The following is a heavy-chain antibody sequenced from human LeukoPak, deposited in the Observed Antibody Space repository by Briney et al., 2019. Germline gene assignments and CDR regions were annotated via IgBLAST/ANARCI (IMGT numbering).Heavy chain of an antibody. CDR2: INQDGSQQ. V-gene: IGHV3-7*03. Sequence: TGGTLRFSCAASGFTFTNYWMSWVRQAPGKGLEGVANINQDGSQQYCVDSVKGRFTTSKDNARNSFYLHMDSLRAEDTAVYYCVRDGVTGWHFGYWGQGTLVTVSS. CDR1: GFTFTNYW. D-gene: IGHD3-10*01. CDR3: VRDGVTGWHFGY. J-gene: IGHJ4*02.